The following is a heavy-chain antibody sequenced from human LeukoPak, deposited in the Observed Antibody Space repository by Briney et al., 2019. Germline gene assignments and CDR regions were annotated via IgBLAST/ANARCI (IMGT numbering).Heavy chain of an antibody. Sequence: PSETLSLTCTVSGGSISSGGYYWSWIRQHPGKGLEWIGYIYYNGSTYYNPSLKSRVTISVDTSKNQFSLKLSSVTAADTAVYYCARDVGVDYLDYWGQGTLVTVSS. V-gene: IGHV4-31*03. CDR1: GGSISSGGYY. J-gene: IGHJ4*02. CDR2: IYYNGST. D-gene: IGHD1-26*01. CDR3: ARDVGVDYLDY.